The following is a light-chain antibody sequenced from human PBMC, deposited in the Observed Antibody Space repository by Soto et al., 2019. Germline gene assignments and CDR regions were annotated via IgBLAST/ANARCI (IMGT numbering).Light chain of an antibody. V-gene: IGKV1D-12*01. J-gene: IGKJ4*01. Sequence: DIQMTQSPSSVSASVGDRVTITCRASQGIRSWLAWYQQKPGKAPNLLIYAASSLQSGVPSRFRGSGSGTDFTLAISSLQAEDFATYFCQQADSFPLTFGGGTKVELK. CDR2: AAS. CDR1: QGIRSW. CDR3: QQADSFPLT.